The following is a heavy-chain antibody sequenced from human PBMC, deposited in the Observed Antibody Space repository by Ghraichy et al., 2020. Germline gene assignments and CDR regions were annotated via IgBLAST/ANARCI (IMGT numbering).Heavy chain of an antibody. D-gene: IGHD4-17*01. CDR1: GGSISSSSYY. J-gene: IGHJ4*02. V-gene: IGHV4-39*01. Sequence: SETLSLTCTVSGGSISSSSYYWGWIRQPPGKGLEWIGSIYYSGSTYYNPSLKSRVTISVDTSKNQFSLKLSSVTAADTAVYSCARRFSLGPFIDYGDYVESYPPANVDYWGQGTLVTVSS. CDR2: IYYSGST. CDR3: ARRFSLGPFIDYGDYVESYPPANVDY.